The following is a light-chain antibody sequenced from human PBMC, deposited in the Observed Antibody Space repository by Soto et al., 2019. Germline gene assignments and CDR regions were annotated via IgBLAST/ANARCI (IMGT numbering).Light chain of an antibody. CDR3: QQSHSAPLT. Sequence: DLQMTQSPSSLSASVGDRVTITCRASQSITRHLNWYQQKPGKTPKLLIYGASTLQSEVPSRFTGSGSGTDFTLTISSLQPEDFATYYCQQSHSAPLTFGGGTKVEL. V-gene: IGKV1-39*01. J-gene: IGKJ4*01. CDR2: GAS. CDR1: QSITRH.